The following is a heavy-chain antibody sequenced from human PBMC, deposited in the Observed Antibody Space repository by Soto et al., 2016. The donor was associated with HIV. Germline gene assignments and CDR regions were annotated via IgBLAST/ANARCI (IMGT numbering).Heavy chain of an antibody. D-gene: IGHD3-22*01. CDR2: LSYDGNNK. CDR3: ARGHYYYDTNYFDY. Sequence: VQLVESGGGVVQPGRSLRLSCAASGFTFSSYGMHWVRQAPGKGLEWVAVLSYDGNNKYYADSVKGRFTISRDNSNNTLYVHINSLRPEDTAVYYCARGHYYYDTNYFDYWARDPGHRLL. J-gene: IGHJ4*03. V-gene: IGHV3-30*19. CDR1: GFTFSSYG.